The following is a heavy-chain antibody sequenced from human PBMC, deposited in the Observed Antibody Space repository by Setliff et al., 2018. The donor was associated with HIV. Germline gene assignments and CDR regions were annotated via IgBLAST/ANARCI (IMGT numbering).Heavy chain of an antibody. J-gene: IGHJ4*02. CDR1: GGTFSSYA. CDR3: ARGRGPF. D-gene: IGHD3-3*02. V-gene: IGHV1-69*05. Sequence: ASVKVSCKASGGTFSSYAINWVRQAPGQGLEWMGGSIPMFGTLNFAQKFQGRVTITTDESTSTAYMELNSLRSADTAVYYCARGRGPFWGQGTLVTVSS. CDR2: SIPMFGTL.